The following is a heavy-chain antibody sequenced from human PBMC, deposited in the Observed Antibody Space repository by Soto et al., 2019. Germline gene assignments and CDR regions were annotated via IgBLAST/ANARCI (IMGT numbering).Heavy chain of an antibody. V-gene: IGHV3-48*01. D-gene: IGHD4-17*01. J-gene: IGHJ6*03. CDR2: ISSSSRTI. CDR1: GFSFSSYG. CDR3: ARVLGPVTNDYYMDV. Sequence: EVQVVESGGGLVQPGGSLRLSCAASGFSFSSYGMNWVRQVPGKGLEWVSYISSSSRTIYYAESVKGRFTISRDTAKNSMYLPMNSLRAEDTAVYYCARVLGPVTNDYYMDVWGKGTTVTGSS.